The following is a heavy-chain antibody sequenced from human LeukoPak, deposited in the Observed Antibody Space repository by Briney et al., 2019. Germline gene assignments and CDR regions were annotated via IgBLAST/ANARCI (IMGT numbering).Heavy chain of an antibody. CDR1: VGSISSYY. CDR3: GTTNYKPSLTSRVTITVDTPKNQFPLELSSVTAADTAVYYCGRQAIDSSGYYSYYFDY. Sequence: SETLSLTCTVSVGSISSYYWSGLPQPPGKGREWIGYIYYSGSTNYNPSLKSRVTLSVDTSKNQFPPELSSLTAADTAVYYGGTTNYKPSLTSRVTITVDTPKNQFPLELSSVTAADTAVYYCGRQAIDSSGYYSYYFDYWGQGTLVTVSS. D-gene: IGHD3-10*01. CDR2: IYYSGST. V-gene: IGHV4-59*08. J-gene: IGHJ4*02.